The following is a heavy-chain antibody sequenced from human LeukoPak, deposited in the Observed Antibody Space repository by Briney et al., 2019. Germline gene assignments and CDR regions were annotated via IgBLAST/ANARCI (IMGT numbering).Heavy chain of an antibody. J-gene: IGHJ3*02. D-gene: IGHD1-26*01. V-gene: IGHV3-21*04. Sequence: GGSLRLSCAASGFTFSSYSMNWVRQAPGKGLEWVSSISSSSSYIYYADSVKGRFTISRDNSKNTLYLQMNSLRAEDTAVYYCAREGELLQDAFDIWGQGTMVTVSS. CDR3: AREGELLQDAFDI. CDR2: ISSSSSYI. CDR1: GFTFSSYS.